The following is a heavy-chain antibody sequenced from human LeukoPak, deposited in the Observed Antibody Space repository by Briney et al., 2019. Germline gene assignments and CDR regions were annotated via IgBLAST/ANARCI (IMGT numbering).Heavy chain of an antibody. J-gene: IGHJ4*02. Sequence: SQTLSLTCSVSGGSISSGSYYWSWIRQPAGKGLEWIGRIYPSGSTNYNPSLKSRVSISVDTSKNQFSLKLSSVTAADTAVYYCASASGYDSSFYDYWGQGTLVTVSS. CDR1: GGSISSGSYY. CDR2: IYPSGST. V-gene: IGHV4-61*02. CDR3: ASASGYDSSFYDY. D-gene: IGHD5-12*01.